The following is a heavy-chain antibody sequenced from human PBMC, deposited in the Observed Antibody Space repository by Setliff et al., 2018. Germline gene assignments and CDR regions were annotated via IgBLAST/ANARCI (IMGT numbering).Heavy chain of an antibody. CDR3: ANNYYDTTMGYYFDY. CDR2: ISGRGGSK. J-gene: IGHJ4*02. V-gene: IGHV3-23*01. Sequence: PGGSLRLSCAASGFTFSSSAMSWVRQAPGKGLEWVSTISGRGGSKYYADSVKGRFTISRDNSKNTLYLQMSSLRAEDTAIYYCANNYYDTTMGYYFDYWGQGTQVTVSS. D-gene: IGHD3-22*01. CDR1: GFTFSSSA.